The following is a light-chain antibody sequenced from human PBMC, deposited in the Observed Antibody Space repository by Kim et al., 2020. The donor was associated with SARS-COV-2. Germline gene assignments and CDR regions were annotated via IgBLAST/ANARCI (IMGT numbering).Light chain of an antibody. J-gene: IGLJ2*01. CDR1: SIGNKN. V-gene: IGLV3-9*01. CDR3: QVWDSSTVL. CDR2: RDK. Sequence: VALGQTARITCGGTSIGNKNVHWYQQKPGQAPVLVIYRDKKSPSGIPARFSGSNSGNTATLTISGAQAGDEADYYCQVWDSSTVLFGGGTQLTVL.